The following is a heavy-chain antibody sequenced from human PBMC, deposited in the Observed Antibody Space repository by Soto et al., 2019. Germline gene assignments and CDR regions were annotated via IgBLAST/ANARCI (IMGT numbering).Heavy chain of an antibody. V-gene: IGHV1-18*01. CDR1: GYTFTSYG. CDR2: ISAYNGNT. Sequence: ASVKVSCKASGYTFTSYGISWVRQAPGQGLEWMGWISAYNGNTNYAQKLQGRVTMTTDTSTSTAYMELRSLRSDDTAVYYCARYCSGGSCSDNDAFDIWGQGTMVTVSS. J-gene: IGHJ3*02. CDR3: ARYCSGGSCSDNDAFDI. D-gene: IGHD2-15*01.